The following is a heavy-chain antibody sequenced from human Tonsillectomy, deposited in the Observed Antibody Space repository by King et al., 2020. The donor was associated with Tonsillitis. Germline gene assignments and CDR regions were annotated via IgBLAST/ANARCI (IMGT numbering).Heavy chain of an antibody. Sequence: EVQLVESGGGLAQPGRSLRLSCTASGFTFGVYAMSWVRQAPGKGLEWVGFIRSKAYGGTREYAASVKGRFTISRDDSKSIAYLQMNSLKTEDTAVYYCPRGSDGWYHAFDIWGQGTMVTVSS. J-gene: IGHJ3*02. D-gene: IGHD6-19*01. CDR2: IRSKAYGGTR. CDR3: PRGSDGWYHAFDI. CDR1: GFTFGVYA. V-gene: IGHV3-49*04.